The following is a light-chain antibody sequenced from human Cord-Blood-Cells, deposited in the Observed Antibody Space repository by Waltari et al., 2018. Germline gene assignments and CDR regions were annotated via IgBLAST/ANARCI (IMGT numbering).Light chain of an antibody. CDR1: QGSRNS. CDR2: AAS. Sequence: DIQLTPSPSSLAASVGDRVTITFRASQGSRNSLAWYQHKAGKAPKHLLYAASGWESGVPSRFRGSGSGTDYTLTISSLQPEDFATYHCQQYYSTPLTSGAGTKV. J-gene: IGKJ3*01. V-gene: IGKV1-NL1*01. CDR3: QQYYSTPLT.